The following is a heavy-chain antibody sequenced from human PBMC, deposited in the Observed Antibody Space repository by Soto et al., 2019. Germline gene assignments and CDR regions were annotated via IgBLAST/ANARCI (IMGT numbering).Heavy chain of an antibody. V-gene: IGHV3-7*05. Sequence: EVQLVESGGGLVQPGGSLRLSCAPSGFTFSNFWMSWVRQGPGKGLEWVANLNLDGSEKNMADSVKGRFTTSRDNAQNSLFLQMNSVRAEDTAVYYCARGHYGMDVWGQGTTVIVSS. CDR2: LNLDGSEK. J-gene: IGHJ6*02. CDR1: GFTFSNFW. CDR3: ARGHYGMDV.